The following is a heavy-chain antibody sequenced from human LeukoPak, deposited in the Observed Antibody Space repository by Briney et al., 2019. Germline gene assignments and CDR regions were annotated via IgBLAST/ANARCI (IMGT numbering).Heavy chain of an antibody. Sequence: SETLSLTCTVSGGSISSYYRSWIRHPPGKGLEWIGYIYYSGSTNYNPSLKSRVTISVDTSKNQFSLKLSSVTAADTAVYYCARRNRKDTAMVTSIDYWGQGTLVTVSS. V-gene: IGHV4-59*12. J-gene: IGHJ4*02. CDR2: IYYSGST. CDR3: ARRNRKDTAMVTSIDY. D-gene: IGHD5-18*01. CDR1: GGSISSYY.